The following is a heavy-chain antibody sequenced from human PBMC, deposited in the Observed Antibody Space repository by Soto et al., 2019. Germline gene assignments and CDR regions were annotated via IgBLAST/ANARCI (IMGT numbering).Heavy chain of an antibody. V-gene: IGHV3-23*01. CDR1: GFMFSSFA. CDR3: AKTFFSGSGSYRGWFDP. CDR2: ISGSGDST. J-gene: IGHJ5*02. Sequence: GGSLRLSCAASGFMFSSFAVSWVRQAPGKGLEWVSVISGSGDSTYYADSVKGRFSISRDNFKDTLYLQMNSLRAEDTAVYYCAKTFFSGSGSYRGWFDPWGQGTQVTVSS. D-gene: IGHD3-10*01.